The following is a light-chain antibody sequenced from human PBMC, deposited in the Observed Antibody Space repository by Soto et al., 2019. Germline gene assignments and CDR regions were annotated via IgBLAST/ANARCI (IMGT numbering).Light chain of an antibody. J-gene: IGKJ1*01. Sequence: IQLTQSPSSLSASVGDRVTTTCRASQGISSYLAWYQQKPGKAPKLLIYAASTLQSGVPSRFSGSGSGTDFTLTISSLQPEAFETYYCQHYNSYSEAFGQGTKVDIK. CDR1: QGISSY. CDR3: QHYNSYSEA. V-gene: IGKV1-9*01. CDR2: AAS.